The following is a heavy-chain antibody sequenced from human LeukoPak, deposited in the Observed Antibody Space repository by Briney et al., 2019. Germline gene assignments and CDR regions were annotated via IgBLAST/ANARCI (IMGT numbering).Heavy chain of an antibody. V-gene: IGHV3-21*04. D-gene: IGHD5-12*01. J-gene: IGHJ6*02. Sequence: GGSLRLSCAASGFTFSGYSMTWVRQAPGKGLEWVSYISESSSYIYFADSVKGRFTISRDNGKNSLYPQMNSLRGDDTGIYYCARDRAVKARIGGMDVWGQGTTVTVSS. CDR1: GFTFSGYS. CDR2: ISESSSYI. CDR3: ARDRAVKARIGGMDV.